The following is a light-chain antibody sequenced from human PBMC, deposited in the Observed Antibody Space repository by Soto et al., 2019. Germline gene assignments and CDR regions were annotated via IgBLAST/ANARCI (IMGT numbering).Light chain of an antibody. CDR3: QQYGSSPIT. J-gene: IGKJ5*01. CDR1: QSVSSSY. Sequence: EIVLTQSPGTLSFSPGERATLSCRASQSVSSSYLVWYHQKPGQVPRLLIYGASSRATGIPDRFSGSGSGTDFTLTISRLEPEDFAVYYCQQYGSSPITFGQGTRLEIK. CDR2: GAS. V-gene: IGKV3-20*01.